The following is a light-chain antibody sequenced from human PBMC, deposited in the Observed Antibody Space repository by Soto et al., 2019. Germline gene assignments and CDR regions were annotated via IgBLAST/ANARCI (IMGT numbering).Light chain of an antibody. Sequence: QSVLIQPPSVSGSPGQSVTISCTGTSSDVGSYDYVSWYQQHPGTVPKPMIYNVNTRPSGVPDRFSGSKSGNTASMTISGLQAEDEADYYCCSYAGSFTYVFGTGTKLTVL. CDR1: SSDVGSYDY. J-gene: IGLJ1*01. CDR2: NVN. V-gene: IGLV2-11*01. CDR3: CSYAGSFTYV.